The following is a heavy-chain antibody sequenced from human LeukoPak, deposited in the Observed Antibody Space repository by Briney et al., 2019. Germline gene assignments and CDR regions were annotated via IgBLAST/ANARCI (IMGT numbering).Heavy chain of an antibody. Sequence: SETLSLTCTVSGGSSSSYYWSWIRQPPRKGLEWTGYIHYSGSTNYNPSLKSRATISLDTSKNQVSLKLTSVTAADTAVYYCARRASGSYPDYFDYWGQGTLVTVSS. V-gene: IGHV4-59*08. J-gene: IGHJ4*02. CDR3: ARRASGSYPDYFDY. CDR1: GGSSSSYY. D-gene: IGHD1-26*01. CDR2: IHYSGST.